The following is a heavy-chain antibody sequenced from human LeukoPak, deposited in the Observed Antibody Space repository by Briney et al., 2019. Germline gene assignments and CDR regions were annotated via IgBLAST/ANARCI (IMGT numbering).Heavy chain of an antibody. J-gene: IGHJ5*02. CDR1: GGSISSYY. Sequence: SETLSLTCTVSGGSISSYYWSWIRQPPGKGLEWIGYIYYSGSTNYNPSLKSRVTISVDTSKNQFSLKLSSVTAADTAVYYCATSYYGSGTYYNWFDPWGQGTLVTISS. CDR3: ATSYYGSGTYYNWFDP. D-gene: IGHD3-10*01. CDR2: IYYSGST. V-gene: IGHV4-59*01.